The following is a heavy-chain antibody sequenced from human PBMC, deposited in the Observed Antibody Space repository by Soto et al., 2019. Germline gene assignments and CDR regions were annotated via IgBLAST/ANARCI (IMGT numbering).Heavy chain of an antibody. CDR2: IYYSGST. D-gene: IGHD3-9*01. CDR1: GGSISGYY. V-gene: IGHV4-59*08. J-gene: IGHJ6*02. CDR3: ARLMVYYDILTGYSISYYGMDV. Sequence: SETLSLTCTVSGGSISGYYWSWIRQPPGKGLEWIGYIYYSGSTNYNPSLKSRVTISVDTSKNQFSLKLSSVTAADTAVYYCARLMVYYDILTGYSISYYGMDVWGQGTTVTVSS.